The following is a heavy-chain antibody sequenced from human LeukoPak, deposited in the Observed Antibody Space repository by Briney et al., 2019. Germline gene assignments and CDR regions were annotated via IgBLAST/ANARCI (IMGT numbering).Heavy chain of an antibody. D-gene: IGHD4-17*01. V-gene: IGHV3-49*03. Sequence: TGGPLRLSCTASGFTFGDYAMSWFRQAPGKGLEWVGFIRSKAYGGTTEYAASVKGRFTISRDDSKSIAYLQMNSLKTEDTAVYYCTRANGDYVFDYWGQGTLVTVSS. J-gene: IGHJ4*02. CDR2: IRSKAYGGTT. CDR1: GFTFGDYA. CDR3: TRANGDYVFDY.